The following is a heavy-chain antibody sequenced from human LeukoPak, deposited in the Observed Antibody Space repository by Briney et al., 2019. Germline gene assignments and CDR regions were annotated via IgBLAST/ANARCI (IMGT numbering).Heavy chain of an antibody. CDR3: AREGREGYNYPALDF. V-gene: IGHV3-7*05. CDR2: MKHDGIEK. CDR1: GFSFGSYW. Sequence: GGSLRLPCVASGFSFGSYWMAWVRQAPGKGLEWVANMKHDGIEKYHVDSVKGLFTISRDNTKNSLYLHMSSLRVEDTAVYYCAREGREGYNYPALDFWGQGILVTVSS. D-gene: IGHD5-24*01. J-gene: IGHJ4*02.